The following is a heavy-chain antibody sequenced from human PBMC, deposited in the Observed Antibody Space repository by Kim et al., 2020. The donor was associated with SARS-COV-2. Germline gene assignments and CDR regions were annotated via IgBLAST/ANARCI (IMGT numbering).Heavy chain of an antibody. CDR1: GGSFSGYY. V-gene: IGHV4-34*01. Sequence: SETLSLTCAVYGGSFSGYYWSWIRQPPGKGLEWIGEINHSGSTNYNPSLKSRVTISVDTSKNQFSLKLSSVTAADTAVYYCAKDCTIFGVVRGPWFDPWGQGTLVTVSS. D-gene: IGHD3-3*01. J-gene: IGHJ5*02. CDR3: AKDCTIFGVVRGPWFDP. CDR2: INHSGST.